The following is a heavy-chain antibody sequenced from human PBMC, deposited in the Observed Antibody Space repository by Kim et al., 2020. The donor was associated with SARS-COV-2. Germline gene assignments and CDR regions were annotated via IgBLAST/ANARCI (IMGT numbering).Heavy chain of an antibody. CDR1: GFTFSSYA. CDR2: ISGSGGST. Sequence: GGSLRLSCAASGFTFSSYAMSWVRQAPGKGLEWVSAISGSGGSTYYADSVKGRFTISRDNSKNTLYLQMNSLRAEDTAVYYCAKDGAGRGYSGLGGSIDYWGQGTLVTVSS. J-gene: IGHJ4*02. V-gene: IGHV3-23*01. CDR3: AKDGAGRGYSGLGGSIDY. D-gene: IGHD5-12*01.